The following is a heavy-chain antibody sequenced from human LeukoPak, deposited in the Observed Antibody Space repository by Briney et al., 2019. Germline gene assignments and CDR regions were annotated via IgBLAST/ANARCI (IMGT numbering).Heavy chain of an antibody. CDR3: ARDRYSYGTTYWYFDL. D-gene: IGHD5-18*01. V-gene: IGHV4-59*01. CDR1: GGSISSYY. Sequence: SETLSLTCTVSGGSISSYYWSWIRQPPGKGLEWIGYIYYSGSTNYNPSLKSRVTISVDTSKNQFSLKLSSVTAGDTAVYYCARDRYSYGTTYWYFDLWGRGTLVTVSS. CDR2: IYYSGST. J-gene: IGHJ2*01.